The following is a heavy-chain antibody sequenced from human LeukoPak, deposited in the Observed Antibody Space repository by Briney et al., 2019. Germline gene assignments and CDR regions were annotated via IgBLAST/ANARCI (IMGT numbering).Heavy chain of an antibody. CDR1: GGSISSSSYY. V-gene: IGHV4-39*01. D-gene: IGHD3-3*01. J-gene: IGHJ4*02. Sequence: SETLSLTCTVSGGSISSSSYYWGWIRQPPGKGLEWIGSIYYSGSTYYNPSLKSRVTISVNTSKNQFSLKLSSVTAADTAVYYCARQRTIFGVVDYLDYWGQGTLVTVSS. CDR2: IYYSGST. CDR3: ARQRTIFGVVDYLDY.